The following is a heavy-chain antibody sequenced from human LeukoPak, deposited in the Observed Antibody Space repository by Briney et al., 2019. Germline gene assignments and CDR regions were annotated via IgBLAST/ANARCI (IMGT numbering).Heavy chain of an antibody. CDR3: ARHCSSTSCYQSEIDY. D-gene: IGHD2-2*01. J-gene: IGHJ4*02. Sequence: PGGSLRLSYAASGFTFSSYSMNWVRQAPGKGLEWVSSISSSSSYIYYADSVKGRFTISRDNAKNSLYLQMNSLRAEDTAVYYCARHCSSTSCYQSEIDYWGQGTLVTVSS. CDR2: ISSSSSYI. V-gene: IGHV3-21*01. CDR1: GFTFSSYS.